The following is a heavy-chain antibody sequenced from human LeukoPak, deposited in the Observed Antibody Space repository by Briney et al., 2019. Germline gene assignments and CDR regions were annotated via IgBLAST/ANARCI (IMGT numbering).Heavy chain of an antibody. CDR2: IYASGST. D-gene: IGHD1-26*01. CDR3: ARDPRGIVGANHNWFDP. Sequence: SETLSLTCTVSAASISSYYWSWIRQPAGEGPEWIGRIYASGSTNYNPPLKSRVTMSVDTSKSQFSLKLISVTAADTAVSYCARDPRGIVGANHNWFDPWGQGTLVTVSS. J-gene: IGHJ5*02. CDR1: AASISSYY. V-gene: IGHV4-4*07.